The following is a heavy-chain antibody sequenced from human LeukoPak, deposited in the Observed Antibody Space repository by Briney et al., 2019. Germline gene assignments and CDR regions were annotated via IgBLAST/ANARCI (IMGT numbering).Heavy chain of an antibody. V-gene: IGHV1-2*02. D-gene: IGHD6-13*01. CDR3: ARDSIAAAGTEPDY. CDR1: GYTLTGYY. Sequence: EASVKVSCKASGYTLTGYYMHWVRQAPGQGLEWMGWINPNSGGTNYAQKFQGRVTMTRDTSISTAYMELSRLRSDDTAVYYCARDSIAAAGTEPDYWGQGTLVTVSS. CDR2: INPNSGGT. J-gene: IGHJ4*02.